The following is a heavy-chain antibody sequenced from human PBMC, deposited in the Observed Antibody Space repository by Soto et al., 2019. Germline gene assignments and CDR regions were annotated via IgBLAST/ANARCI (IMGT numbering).Heavy chain of an antibody. CDR2: ISYDGSNK. D-gene: IGHD1-26*01. Sequence: QVQLVESGGGVVQPGRSLRLSCAASGFTFSSYAMHWVRQAPGKGLEWVADISYDGSNKYYADSVKGRFTISRDNSKNTLYLQMNSLRAEDTAVYYCARMRELLIDYWGQGTLVTVSS. CDR3: ARMRELLIDY. V-gene: IGHV3-30-3*01. CDR1: GFTFSSYA. J-gene: IGHJ4*02.